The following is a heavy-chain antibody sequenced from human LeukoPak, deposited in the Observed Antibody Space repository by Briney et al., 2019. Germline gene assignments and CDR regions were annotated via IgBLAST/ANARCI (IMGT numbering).Heavy chain of an antibody. CDR2: ITNSGGNT. D-gene: IGHD2-21*01. J-gene: IGHJ1*01. Sequence: PGGSLRLSCEGSGLTFNNHVMTWVRQAPGKGLEWVSTITNSGGNTYFADSVKGRFTISRDNSKNTLYLQMNSLRADDTAVYYCAKAQSAHVWFHHWGQGTLVTVSS. V-gene: IGHV3-23*01. CDR3: AKAQSAHVWFHH. CDR1: GLTFNNHV.